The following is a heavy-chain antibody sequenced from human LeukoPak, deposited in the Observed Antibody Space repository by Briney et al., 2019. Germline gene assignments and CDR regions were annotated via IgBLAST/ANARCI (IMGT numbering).Heavy chain of an antibody. J-gene: IGHJ4*02. D-gene: IGHD1-26*01. CDR1: GFTFSTYA. CDR3: VRTAGRDGGI. CDR2: ISSNGGST. Sequence: GGSLRLSCSASGFTFSTYAMYWVRQAPGKGLEYVSAISSNGGSTYYADSVKGRFTISEDNAKKSLYLQMNSLRAEDTAVYYCVRTAGRDGGIGAQGTLVTVSS. V-gene: IGHV3-64*04.